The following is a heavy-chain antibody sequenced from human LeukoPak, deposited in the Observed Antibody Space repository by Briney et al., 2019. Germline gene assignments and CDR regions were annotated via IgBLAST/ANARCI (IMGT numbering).Heavy chain of an antibody. D-gene: IGHD6-13*01. Sequence: AGGSLRFSCAASGFTFSNYNMNWVRQAPGKGREWVSVISSSSRYMYYADSVKGRFTISRDNAKNSLYLQMNSLRAEDTAVYYCARVSTAVSLAIDYWGQGTLVTVST. CDR1: GFTFSNYN. V-gene: IGHV3-21*06. CDR3: ARVSTAVSLAIDY. J-gene: IGHJ4*02. CDR2: ISSSSRYM.